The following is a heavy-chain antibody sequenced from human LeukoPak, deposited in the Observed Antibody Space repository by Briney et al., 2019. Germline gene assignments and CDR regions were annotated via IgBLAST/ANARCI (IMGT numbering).Heavy chain of an antibody. CDR2: IFYSGST. CDR1: GGSISSSSYY. D-gene: IGHD2-15*01. J-gene: IGHJ4*02. V-gene: IGHV4-39*02. Sequence: SETLSLTCTVSGGSISSSSYYWGWIRQPPGRGLEWIGSIFYSGSTYYNPSLQSRVTISVDTSKNQFSLKLTSVTATDTAVYYCAREVVSGGNCFFDYWGQGTLVTVSS. CDR3: AREVVSGGNCFFDY.